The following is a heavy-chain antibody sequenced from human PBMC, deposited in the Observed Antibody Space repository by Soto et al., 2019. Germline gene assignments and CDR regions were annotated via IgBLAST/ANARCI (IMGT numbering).Heavy chain of an antibody. Sequence: PGGSLRLSCAASGFTFSSYGMHWVRQAPGRGLEWVAVISYDGSNKYYADSVKGRFTISRDNSKNTLYLQMNSLRAEDTAVYYCAKVLLFGVAYYYGMGVWGQGITVTVSS. CDR2: ISYDGSNK. CDR3: AKVLLFGVAYYYGMGV. D-gene: IGHD3-3*01. V-gene: IGHV3-30*18. CDR1: GFTFSSYG. J-gene: IGHJ6*02.